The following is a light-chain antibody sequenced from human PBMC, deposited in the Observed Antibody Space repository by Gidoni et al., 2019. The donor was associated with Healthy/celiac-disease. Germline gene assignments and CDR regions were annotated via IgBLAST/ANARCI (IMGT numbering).Light chain of an antibody. CDR3: QQYNNWPPWT. Sequence: EIVMTQSPAPLSVSPGERATLSCRASQSVSSNLAWYQQKPGQAPRLLICGASTRATGIPARFSGSGSGTEFTLTISSLQSEDFAVYYCQQYNNWPPWTFGQGTKVEIK. V-gene: IGKV3-15*01. J-gene: IGKJ1*01. CDR1: QSVSSN. CDR2: GAS.